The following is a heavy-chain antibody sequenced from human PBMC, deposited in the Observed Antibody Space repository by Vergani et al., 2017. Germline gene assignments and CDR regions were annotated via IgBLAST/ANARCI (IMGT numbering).Heavy chain of an antibody. D-gene: IGHD5-18*01. CDR3: ARDRGYSYGLDY. CDR2: IYYSGST. Sequence: QLQLQESGPGLVKPSATLSLTCSVSGASIRSSNYYWGWIRQPPGKGLEWIASIYYSGSTYYNPSLKSRVTISVDTSKNQFSLKLSSVTAADTAVYYCARDRGYSYGLDYWGQGTLVTVSS. J-gene: IGHJ4*02. CDR1: GASIRSSNYY. V-gene: IGHV4-39*02.